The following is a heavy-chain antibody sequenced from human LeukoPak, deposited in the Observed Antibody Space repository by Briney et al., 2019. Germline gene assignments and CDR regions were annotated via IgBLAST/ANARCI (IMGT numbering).Heavy chain of an antibody. V-gene: IGHV3-53*01. J-gene: IGHJ4*02. CDR3: ARGRGYRDYDRPLDY. D-gene: IGHD5-12*01. Sequence: PGGSLRLSCAASGFTVSSNYMNWVRQAPGKGLEWVSVITSGGNTYYADSVEGRFTTSRDNSKNTLYVQMNSLRAEDTAIYYCARGRGYRDYDRPLDYWGQGTLVTVFS. CDR2: ITSGGNT. CDR1: GFTVSSNY.